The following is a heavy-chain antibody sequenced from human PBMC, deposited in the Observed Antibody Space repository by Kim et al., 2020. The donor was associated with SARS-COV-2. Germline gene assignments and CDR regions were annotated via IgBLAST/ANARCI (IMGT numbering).Heavy chain of an antibody. J-gene: IGHJ4*02. D-gene: IGHD6-13*01. CDR3: ARDFSSKSNDY. Sequence: NHAASVKGRFAISRDNAKNSLYLQMNSLRAEDTAVYYCARDFSSKSNDYWGQGTLVTVSS. V-gene: IGHV3-11*05.